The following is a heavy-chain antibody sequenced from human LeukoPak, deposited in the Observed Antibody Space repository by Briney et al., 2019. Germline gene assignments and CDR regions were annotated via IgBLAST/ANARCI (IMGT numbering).Heavy chain of an antibody. CDR2: INNSSSTI. CDR1: GFTFSSYT. CDR3: ARVNSGYDFGYYYYMDV. D-gene: IGHD5-12*01. V-gene: IGHV3-48*01. J-gene: IGHJ6*03. Sequence: GGSLRLSCAASGFTFSSYTMNWVRQAPGKGLEWVSYINNSSSTIYYADSVKGRFIVSRDNAKNSLYLQMNSLRAEDTAVYYCARVNSGYDFGYYYYMDVWGKGTTVTVSS.